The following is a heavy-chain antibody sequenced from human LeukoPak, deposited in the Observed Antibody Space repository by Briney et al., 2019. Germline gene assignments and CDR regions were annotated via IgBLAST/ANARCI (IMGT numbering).Heavy chain of an antibody. D-gene: IGHD3-3*01. V-gene: IGHV3-53*01. CDR1: GFIVSGDY. CDR3: AKDPKHNDFWSGYSNWFDP. J-gene: IGHJ5*02. CDR2: IYSSGGT. Sequence: GGSLRLSCAVSGFIVSGDYMSWVRQAPGKGLDWVSVIYSSGGTYYADSVKGRFTISRDNSKNTLYPQMNSLRAEDTAIYYCAKDPKHNDFWSGYSNWFDPWGQGTLVTVSS.